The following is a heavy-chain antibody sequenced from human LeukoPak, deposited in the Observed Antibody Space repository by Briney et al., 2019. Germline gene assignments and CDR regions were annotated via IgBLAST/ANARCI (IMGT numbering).Heavy chain of an antibody. V-gene: IGHV3-74*01. Sequence: GGSLRHSCAASGFTFSSYWMHWVRQAPGKGLVWVSRINSDGSSTSYADSVKGRFTISRDNAKNTLYLQMNDLRAEDTAVYYCAREGPALNYMDVWGKGTTVTVSS. CDR2: INSDGSST. CDR1: GFTFSSYW. CDR3: AREGPALNYMDV. J-gene: IGHJ6*03. D-gene: IGHD2-2*01.